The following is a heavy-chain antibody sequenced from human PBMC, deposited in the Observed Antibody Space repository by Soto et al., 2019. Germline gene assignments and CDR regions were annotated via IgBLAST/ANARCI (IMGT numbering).Heavy chain of an antibody. V-gene: IGHV3-9*01. CDR1: GFTFDDYA. Sequence: SGVSLRLSCAASGFTFDDYAMHWVRQAPGKGLEWVSGISWNSGSIGYADSVKGRFTISRDNAKNSLYLQMNSLRAEDTALYYCAKSNDILTGYYNYWGQGTLVTVSS. D-gene: IGHD3-9*01. CDR3: AKSNDILTGYYNY. J-gene: IGHJ4*02. CDR2: ISWNSGSI.